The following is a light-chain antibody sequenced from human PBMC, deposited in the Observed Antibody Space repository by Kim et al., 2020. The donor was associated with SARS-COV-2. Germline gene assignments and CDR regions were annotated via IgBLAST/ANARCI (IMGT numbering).Light chain of an antibody. V-gene: IGLV2-14*03. Sequence: GQSITIPCTGTSSYVGGYNYVSWYQQHPGKAPNLMIYDVSNRPSGVSNRFSGSKSGNTASLTISGLQAEDEADYYCSSYTSSSTWVFGGGTQLTVL. CDR2: DVS. CDR1: SSYVGGYNY. J-gene: IGLJ3*02. CDR3: SSYTSSSTWV.